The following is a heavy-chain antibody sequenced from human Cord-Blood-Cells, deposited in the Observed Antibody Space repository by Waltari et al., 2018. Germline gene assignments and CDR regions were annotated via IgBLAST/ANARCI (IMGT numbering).Heavy chain of an antibody. CDR1: GGAISSSSYH. CDR3: ARHRTGDDAFDI. J-gene: IGHJ3*02. Sequence: QLQLQESGPGLVKPSETLSLTCTVSGGAISSSSYHWGWIRQPPGKGLEWIGSIYYSGSTYYNPSLKSRVTISVDTSKNQFSLKLSSVTAADTAVYYCARHRTGDDAFDIWGQGTMVTDSS. V-gene: IGHV4-39*01. CDR2: IYYSGST. D-gene: IGHD7-27*01.